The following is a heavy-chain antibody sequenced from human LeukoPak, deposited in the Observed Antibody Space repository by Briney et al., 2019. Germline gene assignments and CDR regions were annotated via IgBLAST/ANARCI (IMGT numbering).Heavy chain of an antibody. V-gene: IGHV3-64*01. CDR2: VSSNGGST. J-gene: IGHJ4*02. CDR3: ARGRYCDC. CDR1: GFTFSTYA. D-gene: IGHD2-15*01. Sequence: GGSLRLSCAASGFTFSTYAMHWVRQAPGKGLEFVSAVSSNGGSTYYANSVKGRFTISRDNSKNTLYLQMGSLRAEDMAVYYCARGRYCDCWGQGTLVTVSS.